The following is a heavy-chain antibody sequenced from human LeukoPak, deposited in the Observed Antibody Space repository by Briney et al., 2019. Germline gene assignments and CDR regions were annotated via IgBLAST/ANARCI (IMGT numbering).Heavy chain of an antibody. Sequence: GGSLRLSCAASGFTFSSYAMSWVRQAPGKGLKWVSTINDNGDGTYYADSVKGRFTISRDNSKNTLYLQMNSLRADDTAVYYCAKSTLAPGIEAAGDPDYWGQGTLVTVSS. CDR3: AKSTLAPGIEAAGDPDY. D-gene: IGHD6-13*01. V-gene: IGHV3-23*01. CDR1: GFTFSSYA. CDR2: INDNGDGT. J-gene: IGHJ4*02.